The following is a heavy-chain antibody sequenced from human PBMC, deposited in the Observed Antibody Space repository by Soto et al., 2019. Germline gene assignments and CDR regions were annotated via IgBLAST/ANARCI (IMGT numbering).Heavy chain of an antibody. CDR3: ASSIGSGSYYIGLFDY. J-gene: IGHJ4*02. Sequence: QVQLVQSGAEVKKPGSSVKVSCKASGGTFSSYAISWVRQAPGQGLEWMGGIIPIFGTANYAQKFQGRVTITADESTSRAYMELSSLRSEDTAVYYCASSIGSGSYYIGLFDYWGQGTLVTVSS. V-gene: IGHV1-69*01. CDR1: GGTFSSYA. D-gene: IGHD3-10*01. CDR2: IIPIFGTA.